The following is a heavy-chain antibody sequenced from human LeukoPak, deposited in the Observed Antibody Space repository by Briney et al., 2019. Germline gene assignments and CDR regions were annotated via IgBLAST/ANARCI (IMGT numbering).Heavy chain of an antibody. Sequence: SETLSLTCTVSGGSFTDYYWGWIRHPPGKGLEWIGSIYYRGNTFYDPSLRHRVSISIDTSKGRFSLNLNSVTAADTAEYFCTRDRVHLPERPWGQGTRVSV. CDR1: GGSFTDYY. V-gene: IGHV4-39*07. CDR2: IYYRGNT. J-gene: IGHJ5*02. D-gene: IGHD1-1*01. CDR3: TRDRVHLPERP.